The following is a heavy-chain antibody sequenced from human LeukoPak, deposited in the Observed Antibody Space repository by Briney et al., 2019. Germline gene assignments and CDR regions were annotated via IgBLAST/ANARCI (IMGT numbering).Heavy chain of an antibody. CDR2: ISYDGSNK. J-gene: IGHJ4*02. CDR3: AREVDTAMVYYFDY. Sequence: GGSLRLSCAASGFTFSSYGMHWVRQAPGKGLEWVAVISYDGSNKYYADSVKGRFTISRDNSKNTLYLQMNSLRAEDTAVYYCAREVDTAMVYYFDYWGQGTLVTVSS. D-gene: IGHD5-18*01. CDR1: GFTFSSYG. V-gene: IGHV3-30*03.